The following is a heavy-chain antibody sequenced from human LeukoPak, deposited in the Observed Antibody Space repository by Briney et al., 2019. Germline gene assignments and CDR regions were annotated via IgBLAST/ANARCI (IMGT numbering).Heavy chain of an antibody. V-gene: IGHV4-30-4*01. D-gene: IGHD3-10*01. J-gene: IGHJ4*02. CDR3: ARAMVRDPLDDY. Sequence: PSETLSLTCTVSGGSISSGDYYWSWIRQPPGKGLEWIGYIYYSGSTYYNPSLKSRVTISVDTSKNQFSLKLSSVTAADTAAYYCARAMVRDPLDDYWGQGTLVTVSS. CDR1: GGSISSGDYY. CDR2: IYYSGST.